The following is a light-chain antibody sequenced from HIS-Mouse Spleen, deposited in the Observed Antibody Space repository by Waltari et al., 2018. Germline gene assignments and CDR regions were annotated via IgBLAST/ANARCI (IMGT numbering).Light chain of an antibody. Sequence: QSVLTQPPSASGTPGQRVTISCSGSSSNIGSNTVNWYQQRPGTAPKLLIYSNNRRPPGVPDRFSGTKSGTSASLAISGLQSDDEADYYCAVCDDSLNGWVFGGGTKLTVL. J-gene: IGLJ3*02. V-gene: IGLV1-44*01. CDR3: AVCDDSLNGWV. CDR2: SNN. CDR1: SSNIGSNT.